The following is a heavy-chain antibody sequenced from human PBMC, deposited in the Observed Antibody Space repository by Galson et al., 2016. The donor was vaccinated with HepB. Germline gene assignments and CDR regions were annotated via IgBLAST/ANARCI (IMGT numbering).Heavy chain of an antibody. D-gene: IGHD6-13*01. CDR1: GYSFTSYW. CDR3: ARRVINAAAAGTSSWFDT. J-gene: IGHJ5*02. CDR2: IDPSDSFT. V-gene: IGHV5-10-1*01. Sequence: QSGAEVKKPGESLRISCKGSGYSFTSYWITWVRQMPGKGLEWMGRIDPSDSFTNYSPSFEGHVTISTDKSISTAYQQWGSLKASDTAIYFCARRVINAAAAGTSSWFDTWGQGTLVTVSS.